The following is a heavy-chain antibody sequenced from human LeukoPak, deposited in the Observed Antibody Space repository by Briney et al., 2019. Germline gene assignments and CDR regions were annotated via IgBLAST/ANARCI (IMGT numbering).Heavy chain of an antibody. CDR2: FNSDGTTT. CDR1: GFTFSSYW. CDR3: ARDHYFKIDY. Sequence: GGSLRLSCAASGFTFSSYWMHWVRQAPGKGLVWVSHFNSDGTTTNYADSVRGRFTITRDNAKNTLYLQMNNLRAEDTAVYYCARDHYFKIDYWGQGNLGTVSS. D-gene: IGHD3-10*01. V-gene: IGHV3-74*01. J-gene: IGHJ4*02.